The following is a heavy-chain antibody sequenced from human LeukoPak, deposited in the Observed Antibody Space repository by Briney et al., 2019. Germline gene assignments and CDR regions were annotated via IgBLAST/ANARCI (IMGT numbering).Heavy chain of an antibody. CDR2: IYPNSGGT. D-gene: IGHD2-21*01. Sequence: GASVKVSCKASGYIFTGYYMHWVRQAPGQGLEWMGWIYPNSGGTKYTQKFQDRVTMTRDTSISTAYMELTRLTSDDTAVYYCARDGDSPIVEFDYWGQGTLVTVSS. V-gene: IGHV1-2*02. CDR3: ARDGDSPIVEFDY. J-gene: IGHJ4*02. CDR1: GYIFTGYY.